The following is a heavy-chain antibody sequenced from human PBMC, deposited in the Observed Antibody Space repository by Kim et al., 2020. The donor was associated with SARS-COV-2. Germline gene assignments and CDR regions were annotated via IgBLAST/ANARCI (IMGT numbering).Heavy chain of an antibody. CDR2: IYYSGST. CDR3: ATDCSSTSCPDY. V-gene: IGHV4-39*01. D-gene: IGHD2-2*01. CDR1: GGSISSSSYY. J-gene: IGHJ4*02. Sequence: SETLSLTCTVSGGSISSSSYYWGWIRQPPGKGLEWIGSIYYSGSTYYNPSLKSRVTISVDTSKNQFSLKLSSVTAADTAVYYCATDCSSTSCPDYWGQGTLVTVSS.